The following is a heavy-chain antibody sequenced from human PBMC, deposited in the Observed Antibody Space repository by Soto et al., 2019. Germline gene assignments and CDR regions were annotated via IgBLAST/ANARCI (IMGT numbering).Heavy chain of an antibody. CDR3: ARPPTRARATYYYDSSGRKTTVISRYFQH. Sequence: PGGSLRLSCAASGFTFSSYGMHWVRQAPGKGLEWVAVISYDGSNKYYADSVKGRFTISRDNSKNTLYLQMNSLRAEDTAVYYCARPPTRARATYYYDSSGRKTTVISRYFQHWGQGTLVTVSS. V-gene: IGHV3-30*03. J-gene: IGHJ1*01. CDR1: GFTFSSYG. CDR2: ISYDGSNK. D-gene: IGHD3-22*01.